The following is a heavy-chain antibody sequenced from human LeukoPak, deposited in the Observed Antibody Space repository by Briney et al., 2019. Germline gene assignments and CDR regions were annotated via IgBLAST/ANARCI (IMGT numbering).Heavy chain of an antibody. CDR2: IWYDGSNK. D-gene: IGHD3-22*01. V-gene: IGHV3-33*01. Sequence: PGGSLRLSCAASGFTFSSYGMHWVRQAPGKGLEWVAVIWYDGSNKYYADSVKSRFTISRDNSKNTLYLQMNSLRAEDTAVYYCARDDYYDSSGYFPDLLQYVLDYWGQGTLVTVSS. CDR1: GFTFSSYG. J-gene: IGHJ4*02. CDR3: ARDDYYDSSGYFPDLLQYVLDY.